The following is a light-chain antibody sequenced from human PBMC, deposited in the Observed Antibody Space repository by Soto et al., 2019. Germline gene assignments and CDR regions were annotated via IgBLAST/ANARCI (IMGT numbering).Light chain of an antibody. Sequence: IQLTHSPSCLAASVGVRVTLPCRASQRSSAWLAWYQQRTGKAPKHLIYKMSASERGVPSRFCGSGSGTEVSLTISSLQPEDFATYYCQQYNSSLWTFGQGTKVDI. J-gene: IGKJ1*01. CDR1: QRSSAW. CDR2: KMS. CDR3: QQYNSSLWT. V-gene: IGKV1-5*03.